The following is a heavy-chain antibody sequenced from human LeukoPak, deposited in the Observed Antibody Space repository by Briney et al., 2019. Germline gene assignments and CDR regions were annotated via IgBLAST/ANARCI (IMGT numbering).Heavy chain of an antibody. D-gene: IGHD1-20*01. V-gene: IGHV4-39*01. CDR1: GGSISSSSYY. Sequence: PSETLSLTCTVSGGSISSSSYYWGWIRQPPGKGLEWIGSIYYSGSTYYNPSLKSRVTISVDTSKNQFSLKLSSVTAADTAVYYCESRDNCNDGRDAGYFDYWGQGTLVTVSS. CDR2: IYYSGST. J-gene: IGHJ4*02. CDR3: ESRDNCNDGRDAGYFDY.